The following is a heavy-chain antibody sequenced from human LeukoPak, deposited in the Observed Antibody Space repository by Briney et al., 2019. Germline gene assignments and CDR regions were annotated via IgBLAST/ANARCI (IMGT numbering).Heavy chain of an antibody. Sequence: SGTLSLTCTVSGGSISSGGYYWSWIRQPPGKGLEWIGYIYHSGSTYYNPSLKSRVTISVDRSKNQFSLKLSSVTAADTAVYYCARLDSNTYYFDYWGQGTLVTVSS. CDR2: IYHSGST. CDR3: ARLDSNTYYFDY. J-gene: IGHJ4*02. V-gene: IGHV4-30-2*01. CDR1: GGSISSGGYY.